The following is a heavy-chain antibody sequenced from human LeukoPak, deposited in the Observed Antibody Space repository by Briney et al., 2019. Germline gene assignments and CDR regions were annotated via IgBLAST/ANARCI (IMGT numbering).Heavy chain of an antibody. V-gene: IGHV3-30*18. CDR3: AKDGARYLLTYYFEY. CDR2: VSYDGSEH. D-gene: IGHD3-9*01. Sequence: GGSLTLSCTASGFSFSSRGMRWGRLDARKGLGWEAVVSYDGSEHLYAGSVKGRFTISRDNSKNTLNLQMNSLRDEDTAVYYCAKDGARYLLTYYFEYWGQGTLVTVSS. CDR1: GFSFSSRG. J-gene: IGHJ4*02.